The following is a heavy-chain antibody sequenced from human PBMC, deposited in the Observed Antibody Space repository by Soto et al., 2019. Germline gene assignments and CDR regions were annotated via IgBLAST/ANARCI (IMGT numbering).Heavy chain of an antibody. CDR1: GFTFSSYG. Sequence: PGGSLRLSCAASGFTFSSYGMHWVRQAPGKGLEWVAVIWYDGSNKYYADSVKGRFTISRDNSKNTLYLQMNSLRAEDTAVYYCARDMSDFWSGNDAFDIWGQGTMVTVSS. V-gene: IGHV3-33*01. D-gene: IGHD3-3*01. CDR2: IWYDGSNK. CDR3: ARDMSDFWSGNDAFDI. J-gene: IGHJ3*02.